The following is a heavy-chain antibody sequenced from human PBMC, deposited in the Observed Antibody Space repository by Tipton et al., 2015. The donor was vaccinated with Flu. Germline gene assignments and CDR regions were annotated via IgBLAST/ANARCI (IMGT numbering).Heavy chain of an antibody. D-gene: IGHD3-10*01. V-gene: IGHV4-59*12. Sequence: TLSLTCTVSGGSIRGYYWNWIRQFPGKGLEWIGFVYYTGSTNYNPSLKGRVTMSVDTSRNQFSLRLSSVTAADTAVYFCAREAAPTPGAGYQYESWGQGKLVTVSS. CDR3: AREAAPTPGAGYQYES. CDR2: VYYTGST. J-gene: IGHJ5*02. CDR1: GGSIRGYY.